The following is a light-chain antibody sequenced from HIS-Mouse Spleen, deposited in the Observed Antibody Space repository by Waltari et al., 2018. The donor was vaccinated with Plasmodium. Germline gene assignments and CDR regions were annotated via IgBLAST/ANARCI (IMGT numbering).Light chain of an antibody. Sequence: AIWMTQSPSLLPASPGDRLTISSRKRQCISSFLAWDKQKPVKAPELLIYAASTLQSAVPSRISGSGSGTDFTFTISCLQSEDFATYCCQKYYSFPRTFGQGTKVEIK. CDR1: QCISSF. V-gene: IGKV1D-8*02. CDR2: AAS. CDR3: QKYYSFPRT. J-gene: IGKJ1*01.